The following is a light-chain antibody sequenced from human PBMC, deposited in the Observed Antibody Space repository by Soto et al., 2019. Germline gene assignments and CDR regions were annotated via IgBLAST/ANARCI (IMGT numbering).Light chain of an antibody. CDR2: DAS. J-gene: IGKJ5*01. CDR1: QSVSSY. CDR3: QQYNKWPPET. V-gene: IGKV3-11*01. Sequence: EIVLTQSPATLSLSPGERATLSCRASQSVSSYLAWYQQKPGQAPRLLIYDASNRATGIPARFSGSGSGTDFTLTISSLEPEDFAVYYCQQYNKWPPETFGQGTRLEIK.